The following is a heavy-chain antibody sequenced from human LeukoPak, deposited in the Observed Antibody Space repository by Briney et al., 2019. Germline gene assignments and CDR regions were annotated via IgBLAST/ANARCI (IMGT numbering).Heavy chain of an antibody. Sequence: GGSLRLSCAASGFTFSDHYMDWVRQAPGKGLEWVGRTRNKANSYTTEYAASVKGRFTISRDDSKNSLYLQMNSLKTEDTAVYYCAREGGTVTTSFVWFDPWGQGTLVTVSS. CDR3: AREGGTVTTSFVWFDP. J-gene: IGHJ5*02. CDR1: GFTFSDHY. D-gene: IGHD4-17*01. CDR2: TRNKANSYTT. V-gene: IGHV3-72*01.